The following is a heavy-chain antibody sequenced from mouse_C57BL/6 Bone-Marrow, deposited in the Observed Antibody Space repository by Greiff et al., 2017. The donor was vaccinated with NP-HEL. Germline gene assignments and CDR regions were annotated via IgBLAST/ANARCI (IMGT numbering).Heavy chain of an antibody. CDR3: ARCGRLLRRRYCYAMDY. Sequence: QVQLQQPGAELVKPGASVKMSCKASGYTFTSYWITWVKQRPGQGLEWIGDIYPGSGSTNYNEKFKSKATLTVDTSSSTAYMQLSSLTSEDSAVYYCARCGRLLRRRYCYAMDYWGQGTSGTVSS. D-gene: IGHD2-3*01. CDR1: GYTFTSYW. J-gene: IGHJ4*01. CDR2: IYPGSGST. V-gene: IGHV1-55*01.